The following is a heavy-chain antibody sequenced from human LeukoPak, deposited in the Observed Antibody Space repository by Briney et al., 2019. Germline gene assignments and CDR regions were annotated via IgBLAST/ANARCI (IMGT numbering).Heavy chain of an antibody. CDR1: GFTFDDYA. V-gene: IGHV3-9*03. CDR2: ISWNSGSI. D-gene: IGHD3-3*01. J-gene: IGHJ3*02. CDR3: AKGAHLDQRAFDI. Sequence: PGGSLRLSCAASGFTFDDYAMHWVRQAPGKGLEWVSGISWNSGSIGYADSVKGRFTISRDNAKNSLYLQMNSLRAEDMALYYCAKGAHLDQRAFDIWGQGTMVTVSS.